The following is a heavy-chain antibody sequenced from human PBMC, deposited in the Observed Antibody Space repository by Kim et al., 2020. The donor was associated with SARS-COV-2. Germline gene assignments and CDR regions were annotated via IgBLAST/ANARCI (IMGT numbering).Heavy chain of an antibody. V-gene: IGHV4-39*01. CDR3: ARHQTTMIVVAYSSDAFDI. CDR2: IYYSGST. Sequence: SETLSLTCTVSGGSISSSSYYWGWIRQPPGKGLEWIGSIYYSGSTYYNPSLKSRVTISVDTSKNQFSLKLSSVTAADTAVYYCARHQTTMIVVAYSSDAFDIWGQGTMVTVSS. J-gene: IGHJ3*02. CDR1: GGSISSSSYY. D-gene: IGHD3-22*01.